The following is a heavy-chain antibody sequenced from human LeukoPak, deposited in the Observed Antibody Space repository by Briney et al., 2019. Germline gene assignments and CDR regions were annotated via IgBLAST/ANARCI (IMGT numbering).Heavy chain of an antibody. D-gene: IGHD3-22*01. CDR1: GCTFSSYA. CDR2: IIPIFGTA. CDR3: ARHHASTYYYDSSGLNWFDP. V-gene: IGHV1-69*05. Sequence: GSSVKVSCKASGCTFSSYAISWVRQAPGQGLEWMGRIIPIFGTANYAQKFQGRVTITTDESTSTAYMELSSLRSEDTAVYYCARHHASTYYYDSSGLNWFDPWGQGTLVTVSS. J-gene: IGHJ5*02.